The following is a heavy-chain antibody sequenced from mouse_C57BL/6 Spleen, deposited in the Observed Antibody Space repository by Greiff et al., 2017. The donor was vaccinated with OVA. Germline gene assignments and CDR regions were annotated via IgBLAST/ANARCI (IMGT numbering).Heavy chain of an antibody. Sequence: EVQGVESGGGLVKPGGSLKLSCAASGFTFSDYGMHWVRQAPEKGLEWVAYISSGSSTIYYADTVKGRFTISRDNAKNTLFLQMTSLRSEDTAMYYCARRGVREGFYYAMDYWGQGTSVTVSS. J-gene: IGHJ4*01. CDR1: GFTFSDYG. V-gene: IGHV5-17*01. CDR3: ARRGVREGFYYAMDY. CDR2: ISSGSSTI.